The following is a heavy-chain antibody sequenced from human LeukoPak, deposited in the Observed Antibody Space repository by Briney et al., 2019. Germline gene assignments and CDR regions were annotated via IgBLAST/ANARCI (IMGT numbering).Heavy chain of an antibody. CDR2: IEQDGSEK. CDR3: ARDPPTYYYDSSGYFDY. J-gene: IGHJ4*02. Sequence: PGGSLRLSCAASGFTFSSYEMNWVRQAPGKGLEWVANIEQDGSEKNYVDSVKGRFTISRDSAKNSLYLQMNSLRAEDTAVYYCARDPPTYYYDSSGYFDYWGQGTLVTVSS. CDR1: GFTFSSYE. D-gene: IGHD3-22*01. V-gene: IGHV3-7*01.